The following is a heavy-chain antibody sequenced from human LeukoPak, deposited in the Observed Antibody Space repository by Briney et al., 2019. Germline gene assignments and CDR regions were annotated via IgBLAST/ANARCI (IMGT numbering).Heavy chain of an antibody. CDR2: IYSGGST. CDR1: GFTVSSNY. V-gene: IGHV3-66*01. CDR3: ARGERNQWELFDY. J-gene: IGHJ4*02. Sequence: SGGSLTLSCAASGFTVSSNYMSWVRQAPGKGLEGVSVIYSGGSTYYAASVKGRFTISRDNSKNTLYLQMNILSAEDTAVYYCARGERNQWELFDYWGQGTLVTVSS. D-gene: IGHD1-14*01.